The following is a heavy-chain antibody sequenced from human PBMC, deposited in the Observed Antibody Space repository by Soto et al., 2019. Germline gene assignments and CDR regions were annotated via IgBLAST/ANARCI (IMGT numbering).Heavy chain of an antibody. CDR3: TKDANYGILAGDALDI. J-gene: IGHJ3*02. D-gene: IGHD3-3*02. CDR1: GFAFSRYA. CDR2: IRGGGTSR. Sequence: EVQLLESGGGLVQPGGSLRLSCAASGFAFSRYAMNWVRQAPGKGLEWVSSIRGGGTSRYSADSVKGRFTISRDNSKNPLYLQMNRLRGEDTAIYHCTKDANYGILAGDALDIWGQGTLVTVSS. V-gene: IGHV3-23*01.